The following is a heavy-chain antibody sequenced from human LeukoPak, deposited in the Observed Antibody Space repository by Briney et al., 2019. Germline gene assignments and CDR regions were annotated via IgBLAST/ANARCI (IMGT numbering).Heavy chain of an antibody. D-gene: IGHD5-18*01. CDR3: ARVGAQLWPDY. Sequence: PGGSLRLSCAASGITFSSYNMNWVRQAPGKGLEWVSYISSSSSTIYYADSVKGRFTISRDNAKKSLYLQMNSLRAEDTAVYYCARVGAQLWPDYWGQGTLVTVSS. V-gene: IGHV3-48*01. CDR2: ISSSSSTI. J-gene: IGHJ4*02. CDR1: GITFSSYN.